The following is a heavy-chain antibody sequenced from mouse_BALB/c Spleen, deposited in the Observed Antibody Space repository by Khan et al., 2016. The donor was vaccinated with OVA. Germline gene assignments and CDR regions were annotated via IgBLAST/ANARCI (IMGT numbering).Heavy chain of an antibody. V-gene: IGHV3-2*02. CDR2: IGYSGST. CDR3: ARLGPGFSY. CDR1: GYSITSDYA. J-gene: IGHJ3*01. D-gene: IGHD4-1*01. Sequence: EVQLQESGPGLVKPSQSLSLTCTVTGYSITSDYAWNWIRQFPGNKLEWMGYIGYSGSTSYNQSLKSRISITRDTSKNQFFLQLNSVTTEDTATYYCARLGPGFSYWGQGTLVTVSA.